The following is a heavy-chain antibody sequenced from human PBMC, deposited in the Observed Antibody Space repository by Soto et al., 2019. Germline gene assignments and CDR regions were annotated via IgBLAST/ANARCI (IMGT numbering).Heavy chain of an antibody. CDR1: GGTFSSYA. CDR3: ARVDDVYCSGGSCYSYYYYGMDV. D-gene: IGHD2-15*01. V-gene: IGHV1-69*06. CDR2: SIPIFGTA. Sequence: QVQLVQSGAEVKKPGSSVKVSCKASGGTFSSYAISWVRQAPGQGLEWMGGSIPIFGTANYAQKFQGRVTITADKSTSTADMELSSLRSEDTAVYYCARVDDVYCSGGSCYSYYYYGMDVWGQGTTVTVSS. J-gene: IGHJ6*02.